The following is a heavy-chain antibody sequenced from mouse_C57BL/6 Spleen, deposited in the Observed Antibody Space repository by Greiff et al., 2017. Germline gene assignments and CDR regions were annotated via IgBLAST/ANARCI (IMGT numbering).Heavy chain of an antibody. V-gene: IGHV1-39*01. D-gene: IGHD1-1*01. CDR1: GYSFTDYN. Sequence: VQLKESGPELVKPGASVKISCKASGYSFTDYNMNWVKQSNGKSLEWIGVINPNYGTTSYNQKFKGKATLTVDQSSSTAYMQLNSLTSEDSAVYYCARRGDAYGSSPWFAYWGQGTLVTVSA. CDR3: ARRGDAYGSSPWFAY. J-gene: IGHJ3*01. CDR2: INPNYGTT.